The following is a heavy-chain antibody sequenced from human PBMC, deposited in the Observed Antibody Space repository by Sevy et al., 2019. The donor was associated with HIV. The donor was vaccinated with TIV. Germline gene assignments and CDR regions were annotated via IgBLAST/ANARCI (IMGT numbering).Heavy chain of an antibody. Sequence: GGSLRLSCAASGFTFNMYWMTWVRQAPGKGLEWVANIKEDGSQKNYLDSVKGRFIISRDNAKESLYLQINSLRAEETAVYYCARYCSGGSCDSLLPDDHYGMDVWGQGTTVTVSS. CDR2: IKEDGSQK. D-gene: IGHD2-15*01. J-gene: IGHJ6*02. CDR3: ARYCSGGSCDSLLPDDHYGMDV. CDR1: GFTFNMYW. V-gene: IGHV3-7*01.